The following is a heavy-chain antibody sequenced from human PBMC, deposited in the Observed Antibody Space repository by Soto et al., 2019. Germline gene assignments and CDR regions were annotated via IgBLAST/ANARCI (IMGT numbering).Heavy chain of an antibody. CDR1: GDSITNNRW. CDR3: VSKLGPYYYGLDV. D-gene: IGHD3-16*01. J-gene: IGHJ6*02. V-gene: IGHV4-4*02. CDR2: IYHTGIA. Sequence: PSETLSLTCTVDGDSITNNRWWSWFRQPPGKVPELIGEIYHTGIANYNPSLESRVAFSVDKSKNQFSLSLTSVTAADTAVYYCVSKLGPYYYGLDVWGQGTTVTVSS.